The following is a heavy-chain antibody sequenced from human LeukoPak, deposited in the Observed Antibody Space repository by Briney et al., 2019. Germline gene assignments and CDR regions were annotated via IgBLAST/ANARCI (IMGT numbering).Heavy chain of an antibody. V-gene: IGHV4-39*01. D-gene: IGHD3-22*01. CDR2: IYYSGST. Sequence: SETLSLTCTVSVGSISSSSYYWGWIRQPPGKGLEWIGSIYYSGSTYYNPPLKSRVTISVDTSKNQFSLKLSSVTAADTAVYYCARRSGYDSSGYYYVDFDYWGQGTLVTVSS. J-gene: IGHJ4*02. CDR3: ARRSGYDSSGYYYVDFDY. CDR1: VGSISSSSYY.